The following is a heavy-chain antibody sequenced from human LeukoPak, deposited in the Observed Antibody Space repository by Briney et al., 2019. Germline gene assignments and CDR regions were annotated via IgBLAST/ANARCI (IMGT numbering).Heavy chain of an antibody. J-gene: IGHJ4*02. Sequence: PSETLSLTCAVYGGSFSGYYWSWIRQPPGKGLEWIGEINHSGSTNYNPALKSRVTISVDTSKNQFSLKLSSVTAADTALYYCARVSMITFGGVLLQYGPNDYWGQGTLVTVSS. CDR1: GGSFSGYY. V-gene: IGHV4-34*01. D-gene: IGHD3-16*01. CDR2: INHSGST. CDR3: ARVSMITFGGVLLQYGPNDY.